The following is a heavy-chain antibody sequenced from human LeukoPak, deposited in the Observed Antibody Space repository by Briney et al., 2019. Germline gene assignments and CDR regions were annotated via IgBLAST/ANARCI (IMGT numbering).Heavy chain of an antibody. Sequence: PSETLSLTCTVSGGSISSSGYYWGWIRQPPGKGLEWIGSIYYSGSTYYNPSLKSRVTISVDTSKNEFSLKLSSVTAADTAVYYCARGKVDHRYCPPFDPWGQGTLVTVSS. J-gene: IGHJ5*02. CDR2: IYYSGST. CDR3: ARGKVDHRYCPPFDP. D-gene: IGHD1-14*01. V-gene: IGHV4-39*01. CDR1: GGSISSSGYY.